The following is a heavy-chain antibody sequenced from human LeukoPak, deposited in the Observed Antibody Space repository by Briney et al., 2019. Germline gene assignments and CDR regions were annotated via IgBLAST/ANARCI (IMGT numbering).Heavy chain of an antibody. J-gene: IGHJ4*02. CDR3: ARGSYGDLQ. CDR1: GFTFSTYA. CDR2: ISYDVNGK. Sequence: GGSLRLSCTASGFTFSTYAMHWVRQAPGQGLDWVAVISYDVNGKYYADSVKGRFTISRDNSKNTLNLQMTSLGPEDTAVYYCARGSYGDLQWGQGTLVTVSS. D-gene: IGHD4-17*01. V-gene: IGHV3-30*04.